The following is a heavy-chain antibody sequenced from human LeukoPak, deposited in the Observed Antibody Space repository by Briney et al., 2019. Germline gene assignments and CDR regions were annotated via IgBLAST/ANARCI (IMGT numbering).Heavy chain of an antibody. Sequence: ASVKVSCKASGYTFTGYYMHWVRQAPGQGLEWMGWINPNSGGTNYAQKFQGGVTMTRDTSISTAYMELSRLRSDDTAVYYCARGKQPSYYYYYYMDVWGKGTTVTVSS. J-gene: IGHJ6*03. CDR3: ARGKQPSYYYYYYMDV. CDR1: GYTFTGYY. V-gene: IGHV1-2*02. CDR2: INPNSGGT. D-gene: IGHD6-13*01.